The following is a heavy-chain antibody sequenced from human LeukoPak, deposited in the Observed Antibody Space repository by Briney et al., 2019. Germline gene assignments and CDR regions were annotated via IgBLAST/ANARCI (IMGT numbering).Heavy chain of an antibody. CDR2: IKQDGGEK. V-gene: IGHV3-7*01. D-gene: IGHD5-12*01. Sequence: SLRLSXAAXXFTFSSYWMRWVRRAPGKGGEWVANIKQDGGEKYYVQSVPRPFTISRDNVKNSLYLQMNSLRVEDTAVYYCARARGGYDLDYWGQGTLVTVSS. CDR3: ARARGGYDLDY. J-gene: IGHJ4*02. CDR1: XFTFSSYW.